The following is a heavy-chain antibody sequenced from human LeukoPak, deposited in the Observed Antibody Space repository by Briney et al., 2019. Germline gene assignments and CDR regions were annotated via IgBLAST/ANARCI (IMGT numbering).Heavy chain of an antibody. D-gene: IGHD3-10*01. CDR1: GYTFTSYY. CDR3: ARGPIMVRGPIGDYYYMDV. CDR2: INPNSGGT. Sequence: GASVKVSCKASGYTFTSYYMHWVRQAPGQGLEWMGWINPNSGGTNYAQKFQGRVTMTRDTSISTAYMELSRLRSDDTAVYYCARGPIMVRGPIGDYYYMDVWGKGTTVTVSS. V-gene: IGHV1-2*02. J-gene: IGHJ6*03.